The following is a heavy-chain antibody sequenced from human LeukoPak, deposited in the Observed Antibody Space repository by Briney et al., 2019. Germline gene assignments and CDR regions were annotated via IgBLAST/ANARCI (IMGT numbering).Heavy chain of an antibody. J-gene: IGHJ3*02. D-gene: IGHD4/OR15-4a*01. V-gene: IGHV4-31*03. CDR1: GGXISSGGDY. Sequence: PSETLSLTCTVSGGXISSGGDYWSLIRQHPGKGLEWIGYIYYTGTTYYNPSLKSRITISVDTSKNQFSLNLSSMTAADTAVYYCARAAWRGTNSRDAFDIWGQGTVVTVSS. CDR3: ARAAWRGTNSRDAFDI. CDR2: IYYTGTT.